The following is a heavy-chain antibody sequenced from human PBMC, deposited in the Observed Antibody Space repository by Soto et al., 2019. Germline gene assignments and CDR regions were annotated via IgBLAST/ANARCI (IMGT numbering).Heavy chain of an antibody. CDR1: GGSISSGGYY. CDR3: ARGGYYYDSSGYYY. CDR2: IYYSGST. Sequence: QVQLQESGPGLVKSSRTLSLTCTVSGGSISSGGYYWSWIRQHPGKGLEWIGYIYYSGSTYYNPSLKSRVTISVDTSKNHFSLKLSSVTAADTAVYYCARGGYYYDSSGYYYWGQGTLVTVSS. V-gene: IGHV4-31*03. D-gene: IGHD3-22*01. J-gene: IGHJ4*02.